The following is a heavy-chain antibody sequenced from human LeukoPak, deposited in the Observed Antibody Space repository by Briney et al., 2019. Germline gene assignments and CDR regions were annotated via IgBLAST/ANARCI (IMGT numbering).Heavy chain of an antibody. V-gene: IGHV3-21*01. D-gene: IGHD3-22*01. Sequence: KPGGSLRLSCAASGFTFSSYSMYWVRQAPGKGLEWVSSISSSSSYIYYADSVKGRFTISRDNAKNSLYLQMNSLRAEDTAVYYRARDGSITMIVPAFDIWGQGTMVTVSS. CDR3: ARDGSITMIVPAFDI. CDR1: GFTFSSYS. CDR2: ISSSSSYI. J-gene: IGHJ3*02.